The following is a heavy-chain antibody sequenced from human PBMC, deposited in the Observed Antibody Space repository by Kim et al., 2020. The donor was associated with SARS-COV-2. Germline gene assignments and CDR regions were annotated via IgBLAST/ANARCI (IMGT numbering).Heavy chain of an antibody. CDR3: AIAGSYDLWSGYGVYYFDY. V-gene: IGHV3-11*06. Sequence: RVTISRDNAKNSLYLQMNSLRAEDTAVYYCAIAGSYDLWSGYGVYYFDYWGQGTLVTVSS. J-gene: IGHJ4*02. D-gene: IGHD3-3*01.